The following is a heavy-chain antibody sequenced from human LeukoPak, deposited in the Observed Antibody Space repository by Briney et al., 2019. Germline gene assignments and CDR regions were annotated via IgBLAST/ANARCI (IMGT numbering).Heavy chain of an antibody. CDR1: EYTFTDYY. CDR3: AQGVVIIGPPAFYI. D-gene: IGHD3-3*01. Sequence: ASVKISCKASEYTFTDYYMNWVQQAPGKGLEWMGRVDPEDGETIYAEKFQGRVTITADTSTDTAHMELSSLRSEDTAVYYCAQGVVIIGPPAFYIWGQGTMVTVSS. V-gene: IGHV1-69-2*01. CDR2: VDPEDGET. J-gene: IGHJ3*02.